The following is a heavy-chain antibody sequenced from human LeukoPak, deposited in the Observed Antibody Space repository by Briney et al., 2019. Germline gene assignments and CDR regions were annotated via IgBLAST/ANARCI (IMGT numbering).Heavy chain of an antibody. D-gene: IGHD3-3*01. J-gene: IGHJ4*02. CDR3: AKDHYWSIDY. Sequence: PGGSLRLSCAASGFDFSSNWMHWVRHALGQGLVWVSRIKSDGISTNYADSVKGRFTISRDIAKNTLYLQMNSLRAEDTGVYYCAKDHYWSIDYWGRGTLVTVSS. CDR2: IKSDGIST. CDR1: GFDFSSNW. V-gene: IGHV3-74*01.